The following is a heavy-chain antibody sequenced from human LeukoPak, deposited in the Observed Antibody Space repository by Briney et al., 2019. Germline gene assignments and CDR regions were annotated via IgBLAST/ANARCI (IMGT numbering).Heavy chain of an antibody. J-gene: IGHJ4*02. V-gene: IGHV3-48*03. Sequence: PGGSLRLSCAASGFTFSSYKMIWVRQAPGKGLEWVSYITTSGTTTYYADSLKGRFTISRDNAKNSLYLQMNSLRAEDTAVYYCARVLLHSLAAFDYWGQGTLVTVSS. CDR3: ARVLLHSLAAFDY. CDR2: ITTSGTTT. CDR1: GFTFSSYK. D-gene: IGHD2/OR15-2a*01.